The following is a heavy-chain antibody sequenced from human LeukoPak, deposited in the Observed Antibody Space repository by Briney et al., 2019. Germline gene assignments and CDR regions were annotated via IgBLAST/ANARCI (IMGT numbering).Heavy chain of an antibody. V-gene: IGHV3-64D*09. CDR3: VKGDPIAARPSDY. CDR2: ISSNGGST. Sequence: PGGSLRLSCSASGFTFSGYAMHWVRQAPGKGLEYVSAISSNGGSTYYADSVKGRFTISRDNSKNTLYLQMSSLRAEDTAVYYCVKGDPIAARPSDYWGQGTLVTVSS. D-gene: IGHD6-6*01. CDR1: GFTFSGYA. J-gene: IGHJ4*02.